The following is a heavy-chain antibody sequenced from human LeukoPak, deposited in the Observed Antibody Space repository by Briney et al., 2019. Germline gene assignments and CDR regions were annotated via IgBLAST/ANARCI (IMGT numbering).Heavy chain of an antibody. Sequence: PGRSLRLSCAASGFTFSSYGMHWVRQAPGKGLEWVAVIWYDGSNKYYADSVKGRFTISRDNSKNTLYLQMNSLRAEDTAVYYCARDRGSATELYYYYMDVWGKGTTVTVSS. CDR2: IWYDGSNK. D-gene: IGHD5-24*01. CDR1: GFTFSSYG. J-gene: IGHJ6*03. V-gene: IGHV3-33*08. CDR3: ARDRGSATELYYYYMDV.